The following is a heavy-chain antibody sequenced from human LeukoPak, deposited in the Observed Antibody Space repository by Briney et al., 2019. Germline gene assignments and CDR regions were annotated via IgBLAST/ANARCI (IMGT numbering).Heavy chain of an antibody. V-gene: IGHV3-48*02. CDR1: GFTFSTYS. J-gene: IGHJ5*02. CDR2: ISSNGGTT. D-gene: IGHD6-19*01. CDR3: ARTGDSSGYYVWFDP. Sequence: GGTLRLSCGASGFTFSTYSMNWVRHAPGRGLEWVSYISSNGGTTHYADSVKGRFTISRDTGKNSLYLQMNSLRDEDTAVYYCARTGDSSGYYVWFDPWGQGTLVTVSS.